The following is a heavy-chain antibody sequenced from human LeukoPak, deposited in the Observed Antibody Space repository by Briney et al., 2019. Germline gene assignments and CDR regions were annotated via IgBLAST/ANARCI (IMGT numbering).Heavy chain of an antibody. D-gene: IGHD5-24*01. CDR3: AKDFNAGGAVEMATITH. Sequence: GGSLRLSCAASGFTFDDYAMHWVRQAPGKGLEWVSLISWDGGSTYYADSVKGRFTISRDNSKNSLYLQMNSLRAEDTALYYCAKDFNAGGAVEMATITHWGQGTLVTVSS. CDR1: GFTFDDYA. CDR2: ISWDGGST. V-gene: IGHV3-43D*03. J-gene: IGHJ4*02.